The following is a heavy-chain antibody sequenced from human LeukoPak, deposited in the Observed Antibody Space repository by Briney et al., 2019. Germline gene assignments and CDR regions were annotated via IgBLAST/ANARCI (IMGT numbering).Heavy chain of an antibody. CDR3: ARVREKTYYYDSSGYEKDAFDT. J-gene: IGHJ3*02. V-gene: IGHV4-59*01. CDR2: IYYSGST. CDR1: GGSIRSYY. D-gene: IGHD3-22*01. Sequence: SETLSLTCTVSGGSIRSYYWSWIRQPPGKGLEWIGYIYYSGSTNYNPSLKSRVTISVDTSKNQFSLKLSSVTAADTAVYYCARVREKTYYYDSSGYEKDAFDTWGQGTMVTVSS.